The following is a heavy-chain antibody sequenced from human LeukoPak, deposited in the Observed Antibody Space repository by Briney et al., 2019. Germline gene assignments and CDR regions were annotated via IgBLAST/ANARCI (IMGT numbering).Heavy chain of an antibody. CDR3: ARETRRYDSSGYYLDY. D-gene: IGHD3-22*01. CDR2: IYYSGST. V-gene: IGHV4-61*01. J-gene: IGHJ4*02. Sequence: SETLSLTCTVSGGSISSGSYYWSWIRQPPGKGLEWIGYIYYSGSTNYNPSLKSRVTISVDTSKNQFSLKLSSVTAADTAVYYCARETRRYDSSGYYLDYWGQGTLVTVSS. CDR1: GGSISSGSYY.